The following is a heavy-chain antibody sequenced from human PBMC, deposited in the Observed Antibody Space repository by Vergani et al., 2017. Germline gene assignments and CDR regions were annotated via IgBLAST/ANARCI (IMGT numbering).Heavy chain of an antibody. J-gene: IGHJ5*02. D-gene: IGHD5-18*01. CDR3: ARATQSIQLWDPYWFDP. Sequence: QVQLVQSGAEVKKPGASVKVSCKASGYTFTGYYMHWVRQAPGQGLEWMGWINPNSGGTNYAQKFQGWVTMTRDTSISTAYMELSRLRSDVTAVYYCARATQSIQLWDPYWFDPWGQGTLVTVSS. V-gene: IGHV1-2*04. CDR1: GYTFTGYY. CDR2: INPNSGGT.